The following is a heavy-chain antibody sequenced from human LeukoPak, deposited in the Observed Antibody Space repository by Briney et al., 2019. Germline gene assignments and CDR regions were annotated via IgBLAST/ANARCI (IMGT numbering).Heavy chain of an antibody. J-gene: IGHJ6*03. Sequence: ASVKVSCKASGYTFTSYGISWVRHAPGQGLEWMGWISAYNGNTNYAQKLQGRVTMTTDTSTSTAYMELRSLRSDDTAVYYCARVLAAADPYYYYYMDVWGKGTTVIVSS. D-gene: IGHD6-13*01. CDR2: ISAYNGNT. CDR1: GYTFTSYG. CDR3: ARVLAAADPYYYYYMDV. V-gene: IGHV1-18*01.